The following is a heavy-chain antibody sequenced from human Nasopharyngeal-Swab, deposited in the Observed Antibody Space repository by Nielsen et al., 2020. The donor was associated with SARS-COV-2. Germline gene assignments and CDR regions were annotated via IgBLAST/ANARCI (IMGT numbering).Heavy chain of an antibody. D-gene: IGHD3-10*01. CDR1: GYTFTSYA. CDR3: ARANMVRGVIISNYYYGMDV. Sequence: ASVKVSCKASGYTFTSYAMNWVRQAPGQGLEWMGWINTNTGKPTYAQGFTGRFVFSLDTSVSTAYLQISSLKAEDTAVYYCARANMVRGVIISNYYYGMDVWGQGTTVTVSS. V-gene: IGHV7-4-1*02. J-gene: IGHJ6*02. CDR2: INTNTGKP.